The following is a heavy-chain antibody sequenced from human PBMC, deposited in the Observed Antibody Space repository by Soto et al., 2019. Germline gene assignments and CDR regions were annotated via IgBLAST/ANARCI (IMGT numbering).Heavy chain of an antibody. J-gene: IGHJ1*01. Sequence: EVQLVESGGGLVQPGGSLRLSCAASGFTFSTYWMQWVRQVPGEGLVWVSSISENGGITTYADSVKGRFTISRDNAKNTLYLQMNGLRVEDTAIYYCAREYYSSGTHWDQGTLVTVST. CDR1: GFTFSTYW. V-gene: IGHV3-74*01. CDR2: ISENGGIT. D-gene: IGHD3-10*01. CDR3: AREYYSSGTH.